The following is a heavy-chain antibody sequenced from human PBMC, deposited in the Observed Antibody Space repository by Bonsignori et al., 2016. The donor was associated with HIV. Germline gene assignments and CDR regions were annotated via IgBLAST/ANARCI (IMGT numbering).Heavy chain of an antibody. V-gene: IGHV3-21*01. Sequence: WICQPPGKGLEWVSSISSSSSYIYYADSVKGRFTISRDNAKNSLYLQMNSLRAEDTAVYYCARWGILDYWGQGTLVTVSS. J-gene: IGHJ4*02. CDR2: ISSSSSYI. D-gene: IGHD3-16*01. CDR3: ARWGILDY.